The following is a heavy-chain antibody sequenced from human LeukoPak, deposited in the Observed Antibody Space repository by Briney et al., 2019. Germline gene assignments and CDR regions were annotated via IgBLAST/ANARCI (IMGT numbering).Heavy chain of an antibody. Sequence: SETLSLTCTVSGGSISISGYYWAWIRQPPEKGLEWIGTIYYSGSTYYNVSLKSRVTISVDTSKNQFSLNLSSVTAADTAVYYCARLRSPGDFDYWGQGTLVTVSS. CDR3: ARLRSPGDFDY. D-gene: IGHD1-26*01. CDR2: IYYSGST. CDR1: GGSISISGYY. V-gene: IGHV4-39*07. J-gene: IGHJ4*02.